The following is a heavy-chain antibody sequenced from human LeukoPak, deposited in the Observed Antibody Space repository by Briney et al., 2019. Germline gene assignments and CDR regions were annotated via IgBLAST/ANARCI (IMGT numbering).Heavy chain of an antibody. CDR3: ARASWPDAFDI. Sequence: GGSLRLSCAASGFTVSSNYMSWVRQAPGKGLEWVSVICSGGSTYYADSVKGRFTISRDNSKNTLYLQMNSLRAEDTAVYYCARASWPDAFDIWGQGTMVTVSS. CDR1: GFTVSSNY. V-gene: IGHV3-53*01. J-gene: IGHJ3*02. CDR2: ICSGGST.